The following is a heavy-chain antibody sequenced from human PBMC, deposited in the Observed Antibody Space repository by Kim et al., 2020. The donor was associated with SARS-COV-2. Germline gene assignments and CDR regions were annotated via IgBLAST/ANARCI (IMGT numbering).Heavy chain of an antibody. CDR2: ITDDGTDR. D-gene: IGHD3-16*02. CDR1: GFTFSKYW. CDR3: AREEVVTPRGLFFHFYGMDV. Sequence: GGSLRLSCAASGFTFSKYWMHWVRHVPGQGLEWISYITDDGTDRNYATSVKGRFTISRDNAKQTVFLQMNNLRVEDTAVYYCAREEVVTPRGLFFHFYGMDVLGQGTTVTVSS. V-gene: IGHV3-74*01. J-gene: IGHJ6*02.